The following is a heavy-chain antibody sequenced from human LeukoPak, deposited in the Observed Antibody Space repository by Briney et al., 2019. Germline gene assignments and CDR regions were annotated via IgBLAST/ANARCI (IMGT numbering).Heavy chain of an antibody. Sequence: ASVKVSCKASGYTFTSYDINWVRQDTGQGLEWMGWMNPNSGNTDYAQKSQGKVTMTSNTSISTAYMELSSLRSEDTAVYYCARGARRVVRGVISYYFDYWGQGTLVRVSS. D-gene: IGHD3-10*01. CDR1: GYTFTSYD. V-gene: IGHV1-8*01. CDR2: MNPNSGNT. CDR3: ARGARRVVRGVISYYFDY. J-gene: IGHJ4*02.